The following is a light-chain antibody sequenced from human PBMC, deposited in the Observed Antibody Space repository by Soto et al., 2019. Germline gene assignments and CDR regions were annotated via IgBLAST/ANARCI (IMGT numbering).Light chain of an antibody. CDR1: QDISNY. V-gene: IGKV1-33*01. CDR2: DAS. J-gene: IGKJ1*01. CDR3: QQNDNLPPWT. Sequence: DLQMTQFPSSLSASVGDRVTITCQASQDISNYLNWYQQKPGKAPKLLIYDASNLETGVPSRFSGSGSGTDFTFTISSLQPEDIATYYCQQNDNLPPWTFGQGTKVEIK.